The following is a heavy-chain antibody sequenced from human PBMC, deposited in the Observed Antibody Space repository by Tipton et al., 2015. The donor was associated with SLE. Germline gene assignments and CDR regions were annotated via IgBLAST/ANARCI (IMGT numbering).Heavy chain of an antibody. D-gene: IGHD3-3*02. CDR2: IHKSGST. Sequence: TLSLTCTVSGGSISHSNYYWGWIRQPPGKGLEWIGNIHKSGSTNYNPSLKSRVSISLDTSKNQFSLKRSSVTAADTAVYYCARGTRAPLGFDIWGQGTMVTVSS. V-gene: IGHV4-39*07. J-gene: IGHJ3*02. CDR1: GGSISHSNYY. CDR3: ARGTRAPLGFDI.